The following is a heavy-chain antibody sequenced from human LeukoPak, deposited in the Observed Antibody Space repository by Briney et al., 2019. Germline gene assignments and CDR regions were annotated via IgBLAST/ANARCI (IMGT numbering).Heavy chain of an antibody. Sequence: GGSLRLSCAASGCTFSSYAMHWARQAPGKGLEWVAVISYDGSNKYYADSVKGRFTISRDNSKNTLYLQMNSLRAEDTAVYYCAKVRFLEWLPDYWGQGTLVTVSS. CDR3: AKVRFLEWLPDY. J-gene: IGHJ4*02. CDR1: GCTFSSYA. D-gene: IGHD3-3*01. CDR2: ISYDGSNK. V-gene: IGHV3-30-3*01.